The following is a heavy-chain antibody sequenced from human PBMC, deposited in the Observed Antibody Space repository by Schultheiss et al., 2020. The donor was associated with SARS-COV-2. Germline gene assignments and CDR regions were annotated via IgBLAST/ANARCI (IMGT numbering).Heavy chain of an antibody. D-gene: IGHD6-19*01. Sequence: LSLTCAASGFTFSSYGMHWVRQAPGKGLEWVAVLWYDGSNKYYADSVKGRFTISRDNSKNTLYLQMNSLRAEDTAVYYCARGAAVAVTGWFDPWGQGTLVTVSS. V-gene: IGHV3-33*01. CDR3: ARGAAVAVTGWFDP. J-gene: IGHJ5*02. CDR1: GFTFSSYG. CDR2: LWYDGSNK.